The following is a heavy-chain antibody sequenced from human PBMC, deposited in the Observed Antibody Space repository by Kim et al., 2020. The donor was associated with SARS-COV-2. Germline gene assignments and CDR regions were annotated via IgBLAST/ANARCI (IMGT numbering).Heavy chain of an antibody. CDR3: ARYGDYGQEYYYVMDV. CDR2: IYYSGST. Sequence: SETLSLTCTVSGGSISSGGYYWSWIRQHPGKGLEWIGYIYYSGSTYYNPSLKSRVTTSVDASKNQFSLKLSSVTAADTAVYYCARYGDYGQEYYYVMDVCGPGPTVTVSS. D-gene: IGHD4-17*01. CDR1: GGSISSGGYY. V-gene: IGHV4-31*03. J-gene: IGHJ6*02.